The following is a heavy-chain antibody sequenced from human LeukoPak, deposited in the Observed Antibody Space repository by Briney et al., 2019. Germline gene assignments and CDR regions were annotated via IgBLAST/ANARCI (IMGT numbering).Heavy chain of an antibody. CDR3: AKNPRRGWYFRATRGVDY. D-gene: IGHD6-19*01. V-gene: IGHV3-30*02. CDR1: GFTFSSYG. CDR2: IRYDGSNK. Sequence: GGSPRLSCAASGFTFSSYGMHWVRQAPGKGLEWVAFIRYDGSNKYYADSVKGRFTISRDNSKNTLYLQMNSLRAEDTAVYYCAKNPRRGWYFRATRGVDYWGQGTLVTVSS. J-gene: IGHJ4*02.